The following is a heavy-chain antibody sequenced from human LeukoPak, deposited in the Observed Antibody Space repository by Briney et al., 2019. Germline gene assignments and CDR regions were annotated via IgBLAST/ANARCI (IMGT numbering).Heavy chain of an antibody. CDR2: ISYDGSNK. J-gene: IGHJ4*02. Sequence: PGGSLRLSYAASGFTFSSYAMHWVRQAPGKGLEWVAVISYDGSNKYYADSVKGRFTISRDNSKNTLYLQMNSLRAEDTAVYYCARVAVSRAVAGIDYWGQGTLVTVSS. V-gene: IGHV3-30-3*01. CDR1: GFTFSSYA. D-gene: IGHD6-19*01. CDR3: ARVAVSRAVAGIDY.